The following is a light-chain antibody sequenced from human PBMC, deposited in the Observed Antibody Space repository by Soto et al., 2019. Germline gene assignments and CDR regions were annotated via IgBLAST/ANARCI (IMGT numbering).Light chain of an antibody. CDR2: DVG. Sequence: QSVLTQPPSASGSPGQSVTISCTGTSSDVGGYNFVSWYQHLPGKATKLIIYDVGERPSGVPDRFSGSKSGNTASLTVSGLQAEDEADYYCSSYAGDNSYVFGPGTKLTVL. V-gene: IGLV2-8*01. J-gene: IGLJ1*01. CDR1: SSDVGGYNF. CDR3: SSYAGDNSYV.